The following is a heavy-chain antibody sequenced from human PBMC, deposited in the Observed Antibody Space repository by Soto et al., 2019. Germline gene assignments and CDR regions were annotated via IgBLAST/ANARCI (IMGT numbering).Heavy chain of an antibody. Sequence: VQLVQSGGGLVQPGRSLRLSCATSGFIFNDYAMHWVRQAPGKGLEWVSSITWNSGRVDYADSVTGRFTISRDNAKNSLYLQMNSLRPEDTAFYYCVKVGGLSCTTVTNCYAGGFDYWGQGALVIVSS. D-gene: IGHD2-2*01. CDR3: VKVGGLSCTTVTNCYAGGFDY. J-gene: IGHJ4*02. CDR1: GFIFNDYA. CDR2: ITWNSGRV. V-gene: IGHV3-9*01.